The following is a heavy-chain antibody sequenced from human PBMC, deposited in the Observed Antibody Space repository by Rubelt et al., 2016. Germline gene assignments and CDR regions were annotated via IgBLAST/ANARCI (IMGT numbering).Heavy chain of an antibody. Sequence: EVQLVESGGGLVQPGGSLRLSCAASGFTFSSYEMNWVRQAPGKGLEWVSYISSSGSTIYYADSVKGRFTIPRDNAKNSLYLQMNSLRAEDTAVYYCAKGLLLRYSYGYYFDYWGQGTLVTVSS. CDR3: AKGLLLRYSYGYYFDY. CDR1: GFTFSSYE. D-gene: IGHD5-18*01. V-gene: IGHV3-48*03. CDR2: ISSSGSTI. J-gene: IGHJ4*02.